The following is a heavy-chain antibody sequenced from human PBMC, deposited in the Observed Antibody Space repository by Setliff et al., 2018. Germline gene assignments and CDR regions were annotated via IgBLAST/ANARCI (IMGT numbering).Heavy chain of an antibody. CDR2: IIPVFRSA. CDR3: ARDRYSSGWYQDY. Sequence: SVKVSCKASGGTFRTDGFNWVRQAPGQGLEWMGRIIPVFRSAKYAQKFQDRVTITADESTSTAYMELSSLRSEDTAIFYCARDRYSSGWYQDYWGQGTLVTVSS. J-gene: IGHJ4*02. V-gene: IGHV1-69*13. CDR1: GGTFRTDG. D-gene: IGHD6-19*01.